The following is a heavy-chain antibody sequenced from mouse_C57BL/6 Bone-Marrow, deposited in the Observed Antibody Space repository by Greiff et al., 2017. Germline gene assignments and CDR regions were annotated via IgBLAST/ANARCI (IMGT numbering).Heavy chain of an antibody. D-gene: IGHD1-1*01. CDR2: IYPSDSET. CDR1: GYTFTSYW. J-gene: IGHJ2*01. V-gene: IGHV1-61*01. Sequence: QVQLKQPGAELVRPGSSVKLSCKASGYTFTSYWMDWVKQRPGQGLEWIGNIYPSDSETHYNQKFKGKAPLTVDKSSSTAYMQLSRLTSEDSAVYYCARGDYGSSGYYCDYWGQGTTLTVSS. CDR3: ARGDYGSSGYYCDY.